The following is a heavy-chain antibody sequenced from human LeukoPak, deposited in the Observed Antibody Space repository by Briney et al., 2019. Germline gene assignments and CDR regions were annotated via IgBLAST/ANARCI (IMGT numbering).Heavy chain of an antibody. D-gene: IGHD6-13*01. CDR1: GGSISSGVYY. CDR3: VRGLDSSSYVDS. J-gene: IGHJ4*02. Sequence: TLSLTCTVSGGSISSGVYYWSWIRQPPGKGLEWIGYIYYSGSPYYSPSLKSRLIMSVDTSKNQFSLKLSSVTAADTAVYYCVRGLDSSSYVDSWGQGTLVTVSS. CDR2: IYYSGSP. V-gene: IGHV4-30-4*01.